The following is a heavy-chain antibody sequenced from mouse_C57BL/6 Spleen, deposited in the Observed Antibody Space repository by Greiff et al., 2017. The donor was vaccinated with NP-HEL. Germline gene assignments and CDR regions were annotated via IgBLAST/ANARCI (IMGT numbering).Heavy chain of an antibody. CDR2: IWSGGST. CDR1: GFSLTSFG. V-gene: IGHV2-2*01. Sequence: VKLVESGPGLVQPSQSLSITCTVSGFSLTSFGVHWVRQSPGKGLEWLGVIWSGGSTDYNAAFISRLSISKDNSKSQVFFNMNSLQADDTAMSYCARSLYGSSYVSWYFDVWGTGTTVTVSS. J-gene: IGHJ1*03. D-gene: IGHD1-1*01. CDR3: ARSLYGSSYVSWYFDV.